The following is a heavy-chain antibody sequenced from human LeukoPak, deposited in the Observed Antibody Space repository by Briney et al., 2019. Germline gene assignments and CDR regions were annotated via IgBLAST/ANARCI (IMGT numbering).Heavy chain of an antibody. CDR2: IYTSGTT. V-gene: IGHV4-4*07. J-gene: IGHJ5*02. CDR3: ARNLDYGWFDP. CDR1: GGSISNYY. Sequence: PSETLSLTCTVSGGSISNYYWSWIRQPPGKGLEWIGRIYTSGTTNYNPSLMSRVTMSVDTSKNQFSLKLSSVTAADTAVYYCARNLDYGWFDPWGQGTLVTVSS. D-gene: IGHD4-17*01.